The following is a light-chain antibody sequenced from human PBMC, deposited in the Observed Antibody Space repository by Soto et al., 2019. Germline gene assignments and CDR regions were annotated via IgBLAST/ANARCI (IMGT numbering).Light chain of an antibody. J-gene: IGLJ1*01. Sequence: QSALTQPASVSGSPGQSITISCTGTSGDVGGYNYVSWYQQHPGKAPKLMIYDVSNRPSGVSNRFSGSKSGNTASLTISGLQAEXEADXYCXSYTSSSTYVFGTGTKVTVL. V-gene: IGLV2-14*01. CDR3: XSYTSSSTYV. CDR1: SGDVGGYNY. CDR2: DVS.